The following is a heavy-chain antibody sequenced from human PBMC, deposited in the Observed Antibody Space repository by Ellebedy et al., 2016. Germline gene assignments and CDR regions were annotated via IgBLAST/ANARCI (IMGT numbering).Heavy chain of an antibody. CDR2: ISAGGDNT. Sequence: GGSLRLXCTASGLNFNTFFMSWVRQAPGKGLEWVSTISAGGDNTRFADSVKGRFTVSRDNSRNTVYLRMNNLRVEDTALYYCRQGHYADYWGQGTLVTVSS. CDR1: GLNFNTFF. CDR3: RQGHYADY. V-gene: IGHV3-23*01. J-gene: IGHJ4*02.